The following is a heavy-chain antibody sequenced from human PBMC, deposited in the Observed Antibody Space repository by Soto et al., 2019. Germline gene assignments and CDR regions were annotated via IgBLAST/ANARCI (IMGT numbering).Heavy chain of an antibody. D-gene: IGHD3-10*01. CDR2: VNSDGSST. CDR3: ARGKAGHNAFDI. CDR1: GFTFSTYW. V-gene: IGHV3-74*01. J-gene: IGHJ3*02. Sequence: EVQLVESGGGLVQPGGSLRLSCAASGFTFSTYWMHWVRQAPGKGLVWVSRVNSDGSSTSYADSVKARFTISRDNAKNTLDLQMNSLRAEDTAVYYCARGKAGHNAFDIWGQGTMVTVSS.